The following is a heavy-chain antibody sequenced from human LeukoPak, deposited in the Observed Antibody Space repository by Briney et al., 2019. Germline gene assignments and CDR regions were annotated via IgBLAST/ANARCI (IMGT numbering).Heavy chain of an antibody. D-gene: IGHD1-14*01. CDR3: AKVGTGDPFRALDY. V-gene: IGHV3-23*01. J-gene: IGHJ4*02. CDR2: ISDGGGTT. CDR1: GFTFSSYA. Sequence: PGGSLRLSCAASGFTFSSYAMSWVRQAPGKGLEWVSAISDGGGTTYYADSVQGRFTISRDYSKNTLFLQMNSLRADDTAVYYCAKVGTGDPFRALDYWGQGTLVTVSS.